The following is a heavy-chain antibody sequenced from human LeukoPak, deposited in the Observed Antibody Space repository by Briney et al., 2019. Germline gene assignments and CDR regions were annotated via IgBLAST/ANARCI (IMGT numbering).Heavy chain of an antibody. V-gene: IGHV4-59*01. CDR3: ARDLGGTYISENWFDP. CDR1: GGSISSYY. Sequence: SETLSLTCTVSGGSISSYYWSWIRQPPGKGLEWIGYIYYSGSTNYNPSLKSRVTISVDTSKNQFSLKLSSVTAADTAVYYCARDLGGTYISENWFDPWGQGTLVTVSS. D-gene: IGHD1-26*01. CDR2: IYYSGST. J-gene: IGHJ5*02.